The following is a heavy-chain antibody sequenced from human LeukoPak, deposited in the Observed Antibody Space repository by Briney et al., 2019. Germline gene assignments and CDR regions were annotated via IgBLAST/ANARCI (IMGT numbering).Heavy chain of an antibody. D-gene: IGHD1-1*01. V-gene: IGHV3-7*01. Sequence: GGSLRLSCAASGFTFSSYWMTWVRQAPGKGLEWVADINEDGSEKHYVDSVKGRFTISRDNAKNSLYLQMNSLRAEDTAVYFCARDPPYTTGAAFDIWGQGTLVTVSS. CDR2: INEDGSEK. J-gene: IGHJ3*02. CDR3: ARDPPYTTGAAFDI. CDR1: GFTFSSYW.